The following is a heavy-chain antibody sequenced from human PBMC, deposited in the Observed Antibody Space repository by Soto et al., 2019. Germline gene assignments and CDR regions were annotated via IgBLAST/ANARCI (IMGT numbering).Heavy chain of an antibody. V-gene: IGHV3-11*01. D-gene: IGHD3-3*01. Sequence: PGGPLRLSCAASGFTFSDYYMTWIRQAPGKGLEWVSYISSRGSIIYYADYVKGRFTISRDNAKNSLYLQMDTLRAEDTAVFYCARSSRDFWSGQGPDYYMDVWGKGTTVTVSS. CDR2: ISSRGSII. CDR1: GFTFSDYY. J-gene: IGHJ6*03. CDR3: ARSSRDFWSGQGPDYYMDV.